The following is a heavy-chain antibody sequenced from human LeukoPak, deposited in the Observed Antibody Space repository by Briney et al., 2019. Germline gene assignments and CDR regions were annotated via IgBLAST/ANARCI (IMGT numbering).Heavy chain of an antibody. CDR2: IIPILGIA. Sequence: SVKVSCKASGGTFSSYAISWVRQAPGQGLEWMGRIIPILGIANYAQKFQGRVTITADKSTSTAYMELSSLRSEDTAVYYCARIIRDFWSGSQNWFDPWGQGTLVTVSS. CDR3: ARIIRDFWSGSQNWFDP. CDR1: GGTFSSYA. V-gene: IGHV1-69*04. D-gene: IGHD3-3*01. J-gene: IGHJ5*02.